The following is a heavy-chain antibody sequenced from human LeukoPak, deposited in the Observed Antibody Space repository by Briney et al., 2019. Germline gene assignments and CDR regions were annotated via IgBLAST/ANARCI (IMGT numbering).Heavy chain of an antibody. Sequence: SVKVSCKASGGTFSSYAISWVRQAPGQGLEWMGRVIPILGIANYAQKFQGRVTITADKSTSTAYMELSSLRSEDTAVYYCARVAEMATIYFDYWGQGTLVTVSS. D-gene: IGHD5-24*01. CDR1: GGTFSSYA. CDR2: VIPILGIA. CDR3: ARVAEMATIYFDY. V-gene: IGHV1-69*04. J-gene: IGHJ4*02.